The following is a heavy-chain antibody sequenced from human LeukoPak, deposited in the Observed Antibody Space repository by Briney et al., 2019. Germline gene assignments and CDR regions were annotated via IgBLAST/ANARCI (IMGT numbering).Heavy chain of an antibody. CDR1: GFTFSSYW. CDR2: IKQDGSEK. D-gene: IGHD1-26*01. Sequence: PGGSLRLSCAASGFTFSSYWMSWVRQAPGKGLEWVANIKQDGSEKYYVDSVKGRFTISRDNAKNSLYLQMNSLRAEDTAVYYCARHSYWFAYYFDYWGQGTLVTVSS. V-gene: IGHV3-7*01. J-gene: IGHJ4*02. CDR3: ARHSYWFAYYFDY.